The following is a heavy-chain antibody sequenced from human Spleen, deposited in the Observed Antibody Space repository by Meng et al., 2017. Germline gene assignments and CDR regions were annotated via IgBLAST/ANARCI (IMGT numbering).Heavy chain of an antibody. D-gene: IGHD4-17*01. V-gene: IGHV4-38-2*02. J-gene: IGHJ1*01. CDR2: IYHSGST. CDR1: GYSITSDHF. Sequence: SETLSLTCSVSGYSITSDHFWGWFRQPPGKGLEWIGSIYHSGSTYYNPSLKGRVTISVDTSKNHFSLKLSSVTAADTAVYYCARATTLMYEGYFHHWGQGTLVTVSS. CDR3: ARATTLMYEGYFHH.